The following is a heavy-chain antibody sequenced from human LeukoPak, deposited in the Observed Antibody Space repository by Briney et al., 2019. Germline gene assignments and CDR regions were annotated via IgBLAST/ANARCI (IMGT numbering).Heavy chain of an antibody. J-gene: IGHJ3*02. Sequence: GASVKVSCKASGYTFTGYYMHWVRQAPGQGLEWMGRINPNSSGTNYAQKFQGRVTMTRDTSISTAYMELSRLRSDDTAVYYCARFVDTAMDAFDIWGQGTMVTVSS. CDR3: ARFVDTAMDAFDI. CDR2: INPNSSGT. CDR1: GYTFTGYY. D-gene: IGHD5-18*01. V-gene: IGHV1-2*06.